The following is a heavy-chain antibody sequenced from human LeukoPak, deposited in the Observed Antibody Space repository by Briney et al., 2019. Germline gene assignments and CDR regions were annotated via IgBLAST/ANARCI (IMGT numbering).Heavy chain of an antibody. CDR2: ISAYNGNT. CDR1: GYTFTSYG. J-gene: IGHJ4*02. D-gene: IGHD2-8*01. Sequence: ASVKVSCKASGYTFTSYGISWVRQAPGQGLEWMGWISAYNGNTNYAQKLQGRVTMTTDTSTSTAYMELRSLRSDDTAVYYCAREFLPGVLMAYAYDYWGQGTLVTVSS. V-gene: IGHV1-18*01. CDR3: AREFLPGVLMAYAYDY.